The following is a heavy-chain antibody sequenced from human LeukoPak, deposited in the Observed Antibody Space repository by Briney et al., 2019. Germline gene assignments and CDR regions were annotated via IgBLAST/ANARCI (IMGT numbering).Heavy chain of an antibody. CDR3: AKTISVRTFDS. CDR2: ISETGSRT. J-gene: IGHJ4*02. V-gene: IGHV3-23*01. Sequence: GGSLRLSCVASGFTFSSSAMNWVRQTQGKGLEGVATISETGSRTYYAESVKGRFTISRDNSNNTLYLQMNSLRAEDPAVYYCAKTISVRTFDSWGQGTLVTVSS. D-gene: IGHD5-24*01. CDR1: GFTFSSSA.